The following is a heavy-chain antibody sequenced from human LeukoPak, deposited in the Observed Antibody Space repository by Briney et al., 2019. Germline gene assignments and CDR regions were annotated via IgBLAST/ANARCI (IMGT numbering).Heavy chain of an antibody. CDR1: GFTFSSYA. CDR2: ISGSGGST. CDR3: AKAVLLWFGELSPLFDY. J-gene: IGHJ4*02. V-gene: IGHV3-23*01. D-gene: IGHD3-10*01. Sequence: GGSLRLSCVASGFTFSSYAMSWVRQAPGKGLEWVSAISGSGGSTYYADSVKGRFTISRDNSKNTLYLQMNSLRAEDTAVYYCAKAVLLWFGELSPLFDYWGQGTLVTVSS.